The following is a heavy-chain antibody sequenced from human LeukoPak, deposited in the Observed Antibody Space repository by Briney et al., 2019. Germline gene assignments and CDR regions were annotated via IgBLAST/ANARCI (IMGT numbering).Heavy chain of an antibody. CDR2: INGDGGRT. V-gene: IGHV3-23*01. Sequence: PGGSLRLSCAVSRFTFSSFAMSWVRQPPGKGLEWVSAINGDGGRTYYADSVKGRFSISRDNSKNTLYLQINSLSAEDTALYFCAKSSYFVPDGAYQNSWGLGTLVTVSS. D-gene: IGHD3-10*02. J-gene: IGHJ5*02. CDR3: AKSSYFVPDGAYQNS. CDR1: RFTFSSFA.